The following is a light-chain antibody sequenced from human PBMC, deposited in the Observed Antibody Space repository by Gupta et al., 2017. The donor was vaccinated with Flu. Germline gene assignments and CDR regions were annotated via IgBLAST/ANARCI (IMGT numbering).Light chain of an antibody. Sequence: PDFQSVTPKEKVTLTCRASQRIGTNLNWYQQKPKQSPTLLIRYASQHVSGVPSRFSGSGSGTDFTLTINGREAEDVATYYCQQRSSLPVTFGQGTRLEIK. J-gene: IGKJ5*01. V-gene: IGKV6-21*01. CDR2: YAS. CDR1: QRIGTN. CDR3: QQRSSLPVT.